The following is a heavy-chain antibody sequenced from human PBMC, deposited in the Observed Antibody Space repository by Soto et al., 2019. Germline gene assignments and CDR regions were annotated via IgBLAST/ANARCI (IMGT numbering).Heavy chain of an antibody. D-gene: IGHD4-17*01. CDR2: ISYDGSNK. CDR3: AKDQKPTYDLKTVTSVPLDY. CDR1: GFTFSSYG. J-gene: IGHJ4*02. Sequence: QVQLVESGGGVVQPGRSLSLSCAASGFTFSSYGMHWVRQAPGKGLEWVAVISYDGSNKYYADSVKSRLTISRDNSKNMLYLNMNSQSAEDTDVYYCAKDQKPTYDLKTVTSVPLDYWGQGTLVTVS. V-gene: IGHV3-30*18.